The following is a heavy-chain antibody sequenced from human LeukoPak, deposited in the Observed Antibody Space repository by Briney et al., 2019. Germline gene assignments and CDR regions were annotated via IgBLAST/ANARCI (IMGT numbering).Heavy chain of an antibody. CDR1: GFTFSSYA. CDR3: ARDQGGYYYYGMDV. D-gene: IGHD2-15*01. J-gene: IGHJ6*02. Sequence: PGGSLRLSCAASGFTFSSYAMSWVRQAPGKGLEWVSAISGSGGSTYYADSVKGRFTISRDNAKNSLYLQMNSLRAEDTAVYYCARDQGGYYYYGMDVWGQGTTVTVSS. CDR2: ISGSGGST. V-gene: IGHV3-23*01.